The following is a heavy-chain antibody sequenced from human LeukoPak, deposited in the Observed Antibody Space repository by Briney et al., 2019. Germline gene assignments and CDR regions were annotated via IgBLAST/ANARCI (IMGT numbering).Heavy chain of an antibody. CDR1: GFTFSSYG. V-gene: IGHV3-33*01. J-gene: IGHJ4*02. CDR2: IWYDGSNK. CDR3: ARDDYSSSWPDY. Sequence: GESLRLSCAASGFTFSSYGMHWVRQAPGKGLEWVAVIWYDGSNKYYADSVKGRFTISRDNSKNTLYLQMNSLRAEDTAVYYCARDDYSSSWPDYWGQGTLVTVSS. D-gene: IGHD6-13*01.